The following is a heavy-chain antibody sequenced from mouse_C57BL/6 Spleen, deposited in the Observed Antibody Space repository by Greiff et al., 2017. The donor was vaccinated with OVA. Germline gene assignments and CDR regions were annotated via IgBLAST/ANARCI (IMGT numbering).Heavy chain of an antibody. CDR1: GFTFSSYT. Sequence: EVKVEESGGGLVKPGGSLKLSCAASGFTFSSYTMSWVRQTPEKRLEWVATISGGGGNTYYPASVKGRFTISRDNAKNTMYLQMSRMRSEDTALDYCERQGGFITTPLYDNWGQGTTLTVSS. CDR2: ISGGGGNT. D-gene: IGHD1-1*01. CDR3: ERQGGFITTPLYDN. V-gene: IGHV5-9*01. J-gene: IGHJ2*01.